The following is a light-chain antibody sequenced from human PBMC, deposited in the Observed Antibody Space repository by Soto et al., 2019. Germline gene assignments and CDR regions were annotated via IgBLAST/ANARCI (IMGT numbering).Light chain of an antibody. CDR2: GAS. Sequence: EVVLTQSPGTLSLSPGGRATLSCRASQSVSSNLAWYQQKPGQAPRLLIYGASSRATGIPGRFSGSGSGTDFTLTISSLQPEDFATYYCQQLNSYPITFGPGTKVDIK. J-gene: IGKJ3*01. V-gene: IGKV3-15*01. CDR1: QSVSSN. CDR3: QQLNSYPIT.